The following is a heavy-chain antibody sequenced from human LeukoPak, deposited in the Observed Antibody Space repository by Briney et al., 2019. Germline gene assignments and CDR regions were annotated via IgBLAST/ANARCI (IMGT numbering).Heavy chain of an antibody. CDR1: GYTFTGYY. CDR3: VLWYCSGGSCTIDY. CDR2: INPNSGGT. D-gene: IGHD2-15*01. J-gene: IGHJ4*02. V-gene: IGHV1-2*06. Sequence: ASVKVSCKASGYTFTGYYMHWVRQAPGQRLEWMGRINPNSGGTNYAQKFQGRVTMTRDTSISTAYMELSRLRSDDTAVYYCVLWYCSGGSCTIDYWGQGTLVTVSS.